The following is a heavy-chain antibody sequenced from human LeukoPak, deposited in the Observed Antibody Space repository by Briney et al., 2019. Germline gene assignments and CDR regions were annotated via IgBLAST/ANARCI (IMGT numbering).Heavy chain of an antibody. CDR3: ARDDGNNDFLTAYAFDL. V-gene: IGHV3-23*01. J-gene: IGHJ3*01. CDR2: IRATSGIT. Sequence: GSLRLSCAASGFIFSDYAMSWVRQAPGKGLEWVSDIRATSGITFYADSVKGRFTISRDNARNTLYLQMNSLRAEDTAVYYCARDDGNNDFLTAYAFDLWGQGTMVTVSS. CDR1: GFIFSDYA. D-gene: IGHD3-9*01.